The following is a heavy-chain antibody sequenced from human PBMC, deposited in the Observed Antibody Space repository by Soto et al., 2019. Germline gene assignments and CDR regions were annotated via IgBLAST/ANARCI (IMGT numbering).Heavy chain of an antibody. Sequence: XTLSLACAVTGXSVSSRGYYWGWIRQPPGKGLEWIGSLYYSGSTYNNPSLRSRVSMSIDTSKQQFSLKLKSVTDADKALYRCARQRTSVVTQAYFDVWGPGSLVTVSS. J-gene: IGHJ4*02. D-gene: IGHD2-21*02. V-gene: IGHV4-39*01. CDR3: ARQRTSVVTQAYFDV. CDR1: GXSVSSRGYY. CDR2: LYYSGST.